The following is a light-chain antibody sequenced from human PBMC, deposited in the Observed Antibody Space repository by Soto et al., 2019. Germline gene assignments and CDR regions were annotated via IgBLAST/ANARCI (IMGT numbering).Light chain of an antibody. CDR2: DVT. CDR3: NSNTSSSSYV. V-gene: IGLV2-14*03. CDR1: SSDIGGYKY. J-gene: IGLJ1*01. Sequence: QSALTQPASVSGSPGQSITISCTGTSSDIGGYKYVSWYQHHPGKAPRLIIYDVTNRPSGVSNRFSGSKSGNTASLPISGLHSEDEADYYCNSNTSSSSYVFGSGTKVTVL.